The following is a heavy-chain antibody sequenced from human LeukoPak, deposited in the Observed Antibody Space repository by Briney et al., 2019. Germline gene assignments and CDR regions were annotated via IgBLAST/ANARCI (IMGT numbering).Heavy chain of an antibody. D-gene: IGHD1-26*01. J-gene: IGHJ4*02. CDR2: ISGSGGST. CDR3: ARAVGATNQNFDY. Sequence: GGSLRLSCAASGFTFSSYAMSWVRQAPGKGLKWVSAISGSGGSTYYADSVKGRFTISRDNSKNTLYLQMNSLRAEDTAVYYCARAVGATNQNFDYWGQGTLVTVSS. V-gene: IGHV3-23*01. CDR1: GFTFSSYA.